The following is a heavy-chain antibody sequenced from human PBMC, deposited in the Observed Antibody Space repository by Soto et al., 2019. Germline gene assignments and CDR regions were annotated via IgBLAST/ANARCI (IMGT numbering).Heavy chain of an antibody. CDR2: IIPIFGTA. J-gene: IGHJ4*02. CDR1: GGTFSSYA. Sequence: QVQLVQSGAEVKKPGSSVKVSCKASGGTFSSYAISWVRQAPGQGLEWMGGIIPIFGTANYAQKFQGRVTITADESTSTAYLELSSLRSEDTAVYYCARDDQEFVTTYYFDYWGQGTLVTVSS. V-gene: IGHV1-69*01. CDR3: ARDDQEFVTTYYFDY. D-gene: IGHD1-1*01.